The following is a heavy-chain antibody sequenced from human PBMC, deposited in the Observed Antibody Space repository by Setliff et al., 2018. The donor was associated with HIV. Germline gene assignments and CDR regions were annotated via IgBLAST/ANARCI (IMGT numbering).Heavy chain of an antibody. CDR1: GGSISSYY. D-gene: IGHD2-8*01. Sequence: TSETLSLTCTVSGGSISSYYWNWIRQSAGKGLEWIGRIDTSESTNYNPSLKSRVTMSVDTSNHQFSLKLRSVTAADTAVYYCARDSANGKTANLNYLDVWGKGTTVTVSS. V-gene: IGHV4-4*07. J-gene: IGHJ6*03. CDR2: IDTSEST. CDR3: ARDSANGKTANLNYLDV.